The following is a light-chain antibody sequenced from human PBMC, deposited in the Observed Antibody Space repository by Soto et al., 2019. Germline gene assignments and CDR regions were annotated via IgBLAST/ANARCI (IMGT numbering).Light chain of an antibody. Sequence: AIQMTQSPSSLSASIGDRVTITCRASQGIKNDLGWYQQKPGKAPKLLIYAASSLQSGVPSRFSGSGSGTDFTLTISSLQPEDFATYYWLQDYNYPLTFGGGTKVEIK. V-gene: IGKV1-6*01. CDR2: AAS. CDR1: QGIKND. J-gene: IGKJ4*01. CDR3: LQDYNYPLT.